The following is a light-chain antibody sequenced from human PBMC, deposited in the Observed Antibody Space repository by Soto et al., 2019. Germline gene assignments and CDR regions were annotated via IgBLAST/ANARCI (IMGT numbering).Light chain of an antibody. J-gene: IGKJ2*01. CDR3: QQDATSPHT. Sequence: EIVLTQSPVTRSLSPGESATLSGRDSQSVSSSQVAWYQQKPGQAPRLLLYGASSRATGIPDRFSGVGSETDFTLTINSLEPEDFAVYYCQQDATSPHTFGQGTKMEIK. CDR2: GAS. CDR1: QSVSSSQ. V-gene: IGKV3-20*01.